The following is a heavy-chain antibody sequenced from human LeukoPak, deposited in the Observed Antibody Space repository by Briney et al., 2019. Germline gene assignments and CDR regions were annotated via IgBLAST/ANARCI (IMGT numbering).Heavy chain of an antibody. D-gene: IGHD3-10*01. CDR3: ATAETSRGVSRSHFDY. CDR1: GYTLTELS. J-gene: IGHJ4*02. Sequence: ASVKVSCKVSGYTLTELSMHWVRQAPGKGLEWMGGFDPEDGETIYAQKFQGRVTMTEDTSTDTAYMELSSLRSEDTAVYHCATAETSRGVSRSHFDYWGQGTLVTVSS. V-gene: IGHV1-24*01. CDR2: FDPEDGET.